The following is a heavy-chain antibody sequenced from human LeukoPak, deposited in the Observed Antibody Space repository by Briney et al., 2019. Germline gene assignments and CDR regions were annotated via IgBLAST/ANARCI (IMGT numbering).Heavy chain of an antibody. CDR3: AKDRGSWFALFDS. V-gene: IGHV3-23*01. CDR1: GFAFSSYA. J-gene: IGHJ4*02. CDR2: ISGSGGST. D-gene: IGHD6-13*01. Sequence: GGSLRLSCAASGFAFSSYAMSWVRQAPGKGLEWVSAISGSGGSTYYADSVKGRFTISRDNSKNTLYLQMNSLRAEDTAVYYCAKDRGSWFALFDSWGQGALVTVSS.